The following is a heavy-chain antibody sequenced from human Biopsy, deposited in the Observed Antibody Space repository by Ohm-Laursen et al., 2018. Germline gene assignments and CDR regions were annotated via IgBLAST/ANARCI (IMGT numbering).Heavy chain of an antibody. CDR3: AKHGSGWTGDDAFHI. CDR1: GGSISGSS. D-gene: IGHD6-19*01. CDR2: ISYSRDT. J-gene: IGHJ3*02. V-gene: IGHV4-59*08. Sequence: PGTLSLTCTVSGGSISGSSWSWIRQAPGKGLEWIGYISYSRDTNYNPSLKSRITISVDTSKNQFSLKLTSVTAADTAVYYCAKHGSGWTGDDAFHIWGQGTMATVSS.